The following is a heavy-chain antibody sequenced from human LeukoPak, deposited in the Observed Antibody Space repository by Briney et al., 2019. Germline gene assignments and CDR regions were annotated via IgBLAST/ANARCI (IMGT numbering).Heavy chain of an antibody. Sequence: ASVRVSCKASGYIFTSYYLHWVRQAPGQGLEWMGWIKANSGDTNYAQKFQGRVTMTRDTSISTAYMELSRLTSDDTAVYYCTRVGDDYPYWGQGTLVTVSS. V-gene: IGHV1-2*02. J-gene: IGHJ4*02. CDR2: IKANSGDT. CDR1: GYIFTSYY. D-gene: IGHD5-24*01. CDR3: TRVGDDYPY.